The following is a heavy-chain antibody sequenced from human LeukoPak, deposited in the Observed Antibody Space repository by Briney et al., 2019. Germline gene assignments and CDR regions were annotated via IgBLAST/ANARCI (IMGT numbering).Heavy chain of an antibody. CDR3: AREEDTAMVPGY. CDR1: GYTFTSYD. V-gene: IGHV1-8*01. D-gene: IGHD5-18*01. Sequence: GASVKVSCKASGYTFTSYDINWVRQATGQGLEWMGWMNPNSGNTGYAQKFQGRVTMTRSTSISTAYMELSSLRSEDTAVYYCAREEDTAMVPGYWGQGTLVTVSS. J-gene: IGHJ4*02. CDR2: MNPNSGNT.